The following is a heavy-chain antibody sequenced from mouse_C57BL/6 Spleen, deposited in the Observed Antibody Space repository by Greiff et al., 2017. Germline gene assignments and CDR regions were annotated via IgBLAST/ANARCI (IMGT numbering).Heavy chain of an antibody. CDR2: IDPSDSYT. D-gene: IGHD1-1*01. CDR3: ARRGYYYGSSHFPYAMDY. J-gene: IGHJ4*01. Sequence: QVQLQQPGAELVMPGASVKLSCKASGYTFTSYWMHWVKQRPGQGLEWIGEIDPSDSYTNYNQKFKGKSTLTVDKSSSTAYMQLSSLTAEDSAVYYCARRGYYYGSSHFPYAMDYWGQGTSVTVSS. V-gene: IGHV1-69*01. CDR1: GYTFTSYW.